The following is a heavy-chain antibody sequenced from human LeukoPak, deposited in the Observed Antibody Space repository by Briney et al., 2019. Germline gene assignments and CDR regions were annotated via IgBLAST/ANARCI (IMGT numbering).Heavy chain of an antibody. CDR3: ARHQSSRWHYDSSGYPDL. CDR1: GYSLTSYW. J-gene: IGHJ5*02. Sequence: GESLKISCKGSGYSLTSYWIGWVRQMPGKGLERMGIIYPGDSDTRYSQSSQGQVTISADKSIRTAYLQWNSLKASDTAMYYCARHQSSRWHYDSSGYPDLWGQGTLVTVSS. D-gene: IGHD3-22*01. V-gene: IGHV5-51*01. CDR2: IYPGDSDT.